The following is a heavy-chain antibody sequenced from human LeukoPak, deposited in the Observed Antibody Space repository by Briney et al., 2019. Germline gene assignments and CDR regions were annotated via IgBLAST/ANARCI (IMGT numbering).Heavy chain of an antibody. J-gene: IGHJ4*02. CDR2: IRYDGSNK. V-gene: IGHV3-30*02. CDR3: ARGGYSYGSVDY. Sequence: PGGSLRLSCAASGFTFSNYAMHWVRQAPGKGLEWVTFIRYDGSNKYYAESVKGRFTISRDNSKNTLYLQMNSLRAEDTAVYYCARGGYSYGSVDYWGQGTLVTVSS. D-gene: IGHD5-18*01. CDR1: GFTFSNYA.